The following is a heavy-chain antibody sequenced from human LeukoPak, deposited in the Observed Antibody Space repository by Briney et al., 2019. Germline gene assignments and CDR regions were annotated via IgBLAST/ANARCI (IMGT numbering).Heavy chain of an antibody. Sequence: GGSLRLSCAASGFTFWSHALSWGREAPGEGLEWGSGFSGSGGSTYYAHSVKGRFSISRDNSENTLYLQMNSLRAEDTAIYYCAKDFGRGVLPTLFDYWGRGTLVTVSS. CDR1: GFTFWSHA. J-gene: IGHJ4*02. CDR2: FSGSGGST. D-gene: IGHD2-15*01. V-gene: IGHV3-23*01. CDR3: AKDFGRGVLPTLFDY.